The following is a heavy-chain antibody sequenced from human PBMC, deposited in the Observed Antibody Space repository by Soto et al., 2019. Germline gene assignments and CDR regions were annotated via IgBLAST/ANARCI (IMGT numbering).Heavy chain of an antibody. Sequence: TLSLTCTVSGGSVGSGAYYWSWIRQPPGNALEWIGYIQYSGGTNYNSSLKSRVTISVDRSRNQFSLKLTSVTAADTAFYYCARHDYSDRPFDIWGQGTMVTVSS. J-gene: IGHJ3*02. CDR1: GGSVGSGAYY. V-gene: IGHV4-61*08. D-gene: IGHD5-12*01. CDR2: IQYSGGT. CDR3: ARHDYSDRPFDI.